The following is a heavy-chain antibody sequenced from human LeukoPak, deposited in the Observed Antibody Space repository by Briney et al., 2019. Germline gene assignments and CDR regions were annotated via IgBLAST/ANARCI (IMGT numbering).Heavy chain of an antibody. V-gene: IGHV4-39*07. CDR3: ARDLGIYGDYWFDP. CDR1: GGSISSSSYY. J-gene: IGHJ5*02. Sequence: SETLSLTCTVSGGSISSSSYYWGWIRQPPGKGLEWIGSIYYSGSTYYNPSLKSRVTISVDTSKNQFSLKLSSVTAADTAVYYCARDLGIYGDYWFDPWGQGTLVTVSS. CDR2: IYYSGST. D-gene: IGHD4-17*01.